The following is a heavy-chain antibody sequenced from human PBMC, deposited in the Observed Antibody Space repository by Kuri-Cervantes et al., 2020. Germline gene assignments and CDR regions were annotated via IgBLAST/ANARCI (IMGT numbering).Heavy chain of an antibody. CDR1: DYTFSSYG. CDR3: ARGLRSEQQLTAYGMDV. Sequence: ASVKVSCKASDYTFSSYGISWVRQAPGQGLEWMGWISAYNGITNYAQKFQGRVTMTTDTSTSTAYMELRSLSSDDTAVYYCARGLRSEQQLTAYGMDVWGQGTTVTVSS. D-gene: IGHD6-13*01. V-gene: IGHV1-18*04. J-gene: IGHJ6*02. CDR2: ISAYNGIT.